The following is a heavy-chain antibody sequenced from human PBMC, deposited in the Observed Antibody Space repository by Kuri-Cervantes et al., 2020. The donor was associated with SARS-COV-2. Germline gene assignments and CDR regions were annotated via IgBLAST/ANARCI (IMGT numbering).Heavy chain of an antibody. V-gene: IGHV4-59*08. CDR1: GGSISSHY. D-gene: IGHD4-17*01. CDR3: ARHSEYGDYVPPGGAFDI. CDR2: IYYSGST. J-gene: IGHJ3*02. Sequence: GSLRLSCTVSGGSISSHYWSWIRQPPGKGLEWIGYIYYSGSTNYNPSLKSRVTISVDTSKNQFSLKLSSVTAADTAVYYCARHSEYGDYVPPGGAFDIWGQGTMVTVSS.